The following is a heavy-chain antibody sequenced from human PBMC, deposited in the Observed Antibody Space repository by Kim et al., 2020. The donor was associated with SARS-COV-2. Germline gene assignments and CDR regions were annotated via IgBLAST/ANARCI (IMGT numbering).Heavy chain of an antibody. CDR3: ASGRARSDF. V-gene: IGHV4-4*06. Sequence: TNYNPSIRSRVTLSVDTSKNQFSLKLSSVTAADTAIYYCASGRARSDFWGQGALVTVSS. CDR2: T. J-gene: IGHJ4*02.